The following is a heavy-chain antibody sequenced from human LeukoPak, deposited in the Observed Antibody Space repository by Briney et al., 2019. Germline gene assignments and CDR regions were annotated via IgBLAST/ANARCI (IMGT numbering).Heavy chain of an antibody. CDR3: TTEYRHSSGWYGAYDI. CDR2: IKSKIDGGAT. CDR1: GFTSSNAW. J-gene: IGHJ3*02. V-gene: IGHV3-15*01. Sequence: PGGSLRLSCAASGFTSSNAWMSWVRQAPGKGLEWVGRIKSKIDGGATDSAAPVKGRFTISRDDSKNTLYLQMNSLKTEDTAVYYCTTEYRHSSGWYGAYDIWGQGTMVTVSS. D-gene: IGHD6-19*01.